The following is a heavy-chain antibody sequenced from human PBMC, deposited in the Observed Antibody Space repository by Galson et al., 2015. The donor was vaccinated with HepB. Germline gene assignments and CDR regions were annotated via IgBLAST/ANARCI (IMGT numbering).Heavy chain of an antibody. J-gene: IGHJ4*02. Sequence: SVKVSCKASGYTFGSYGISWVRQAPGQGLEWMGWISAHNGNTNYAQKFQGRVTMTIDTTTRTAYMELRSLRSDDTAVYYCAREKYSGYAPSDYWGQGTLVTVSS. CDR1: GYTFGSYG. V-gene: IGHV1-18*01. D-gene: IGHD5-12*01. CDR3: AREKYSGYAPSDY. CDR2: ISAHNGNT.